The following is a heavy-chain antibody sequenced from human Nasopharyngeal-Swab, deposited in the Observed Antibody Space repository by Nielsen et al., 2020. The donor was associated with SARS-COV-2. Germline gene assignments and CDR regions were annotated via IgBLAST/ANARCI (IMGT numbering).Heavy chain of an antibody. CDR1: GFTVSSNY. D-gene: IGHD7-27*01. Sequence: GESLKISCAASGFTVSSNYMSWVRQAPGKGLVWVSRINSDGSRTGYADSVKGRFTISRDNAKNTLYLQMNSLRAEDTAVYYCARDFDKTGGWGQGTLVTVSS. CDR3: ARDFDKTGG. CDR2: INSDGSRT. J-gene: IGHJ4*02. V-gene: IGHV3-74*01.